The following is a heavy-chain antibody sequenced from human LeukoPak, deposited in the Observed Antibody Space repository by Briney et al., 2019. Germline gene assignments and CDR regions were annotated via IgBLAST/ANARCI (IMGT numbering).Heavy chain of an antibody. J-gene: IGHJ4*02. D-gene: IGHD4-17*01. V-gene: IGHV3-23*01. CDR1: GFTFSSYA. CDR2: ISGSGGST. CDR3: AKAMYGDYIFDY. Sequence: PGGSLRLSCAASGFTFSSYAMSWVRQAPGKGLEWVSAISGSGGSTYYADSVKGRFTISRDNSKNTLYPQMNSLRAEDTAVYYCAKAMYGDYIFDYWGQGTLVTVSS.